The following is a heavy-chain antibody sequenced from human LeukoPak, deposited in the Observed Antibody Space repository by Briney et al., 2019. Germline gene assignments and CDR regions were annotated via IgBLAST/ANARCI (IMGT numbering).Heavy chain of an antibody. CDR1: GYTFTSYG. Sequence: ASVKVSCKASGYTFTSYGISWVRQAPGQGLEWMGWISAYNGNTNYAQKLQGRVTMTTDTSTSTAHMELRSLRSDDTAVYYCARGRRGGYYYGSGSVLCYWGQGTLVTVSS. V-gene: IGHV1-18*01. CDR2: ISAYNGNT. D-gene: IGHD3-10*01. CDR3: ARGRRGGYYYGSGSVLCY. J-gene: IGHJ4*02.